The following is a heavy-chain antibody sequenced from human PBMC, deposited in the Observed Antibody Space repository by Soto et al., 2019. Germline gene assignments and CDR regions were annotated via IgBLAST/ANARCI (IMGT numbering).Heavy chain of an antibody. Sequence: PGGSLRLSCAASGFSFDDYAMHWVRQAPGKGLEWVSGISWNSGTIGYADSVKGRFTISRDNAKNSLYLQMNSLRAEDTALYYCAKSTVGTATGMGGWGQGSTVTDSS. V-gene: IGHV3-9*01. CDR1: GFSFDDYA. CDR2: ISWNSGTI. J-gene: IGHJ6*02. CDR3: AKSTVGTATGMGG. D-gene: IGHD2-15*01.